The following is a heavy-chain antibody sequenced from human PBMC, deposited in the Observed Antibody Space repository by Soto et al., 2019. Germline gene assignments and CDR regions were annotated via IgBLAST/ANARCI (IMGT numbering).Heavy chain of an antibody. CDR1: GFTFSSYE. J-gene: IGHJ3*02. V-gene: IGHV3-48*03. CDR3: ARPGGDDAFDI. Sequence: GGSLRLSCAASGFTFSSYEMNWVRQAPGKGLEWVSYISSSGSTIYYADSVKGRFTISRDNAKNSLYLQMNSLRAEDTAVYYCARPGGDDAFDIWGQGTMVTVSS. CDR2: ISSSGSTI. D-gene: IGHD3-16*01.